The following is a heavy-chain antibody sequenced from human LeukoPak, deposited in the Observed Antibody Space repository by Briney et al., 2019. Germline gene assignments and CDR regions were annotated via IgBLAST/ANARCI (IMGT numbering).Heavy chain of an antibody. CDR1: GGTFSSYA. V-gene: IGHV1-69*01. CDR3: ARGSSYGSGIYYYYYYMDV. D-gene: IGHD3-10*01. Sequence: SSVKVSCKASGGTFSSYAISWVRQAPGQGLEWMGGIIPIFGTANYAQKFQGRVTITADESTSTAYMELSSLRSEDTAVHYCARGSSYGSGIYYYYYYMDVWGKGTTVTVSS. CDR2: IIPIFGTA. J-gene: IGHJ6*03.